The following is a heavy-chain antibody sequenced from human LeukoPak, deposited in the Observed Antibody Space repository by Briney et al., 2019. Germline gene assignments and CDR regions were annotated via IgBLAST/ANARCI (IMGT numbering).Heavy chain of an antibody. CDR3: ARTPGGSPSSYFDY. CDR2: IYPGDSDT. J-gene: IGHJ4*02. V-gene: IGHV5-51*01. CDR1: GYSFTTYW. Sequence: GESLKISCKGSGYSFTTYWIGWVRQMPGKGLEWMGIIYPGDSDTRYSPSFQGQVTISADRSISTAYLQWNSLRASDTAIYYCARTPGGSPSSYFDYWGQGTLVTVSS. D-gene: IGHD3-16*01.